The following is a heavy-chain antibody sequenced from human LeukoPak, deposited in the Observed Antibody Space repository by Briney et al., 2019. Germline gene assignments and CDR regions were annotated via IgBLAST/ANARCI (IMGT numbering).Heavy chain of an antibody. J-gene: IGHJ4*02. D-gene: IGHD2-8*01. CDR1: GFTFSSYW. CDR3: ARDPYYYFDY. Sequence: GGSLRLSCAASGFTFSSYWMSWVRQAPGKGLEWVANIKQDGSNKYYADSVEGRFTISRDNSKNTLYLQMNSLRAEDTAVYYCARDPYYYFDYWGQGTLVTVSS. CDR2: IKQDGSNK. V-gene: IGHV3-7*01.